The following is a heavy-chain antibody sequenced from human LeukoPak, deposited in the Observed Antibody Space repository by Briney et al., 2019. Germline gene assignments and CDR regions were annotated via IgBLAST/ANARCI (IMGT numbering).Heavy chain of an antibody. J-gene: IGHJ6*03. CDR1: GYTFTSYD. V-gene: IGHV1-8*03. CDR3: ARADYSNYYYYYYMDV. D-gene: IGHD4-11*01. CDR2: MNPNSGNT. Sequence: GASVKVSCKASGYTFTSYDINWVRQAPGQGLEWMGWMNPNSGNTGYAQKFQGRVTITRNTSISTAYMELCSLRSEDTAVYYCARADYSNYYYYYYMDVWGKGTTVTVSS.